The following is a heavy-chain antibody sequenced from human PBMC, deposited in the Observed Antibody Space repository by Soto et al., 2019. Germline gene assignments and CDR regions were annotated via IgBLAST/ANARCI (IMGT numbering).Heavy chain of an antibody. D-gene: IGHD5-18*01. CDR1: GGSISSYY. J-gene: IGHJ6*03. V-gene: IGHV4-59*01. Sequence: SETLSLTCTVSGGSISSYYWSWIRQPPGKGLEWIGYIYYSGSTNYNPSLKSRVTISVDTSKNQFSLKLSSVTAADTAVYYCARLRGDTAMVPVNYYYYYMDVWGKGTTVTVSS. CDR3: ARLRGDTAMVPVNYYYYYMDV. CDR2: IYYSGST.